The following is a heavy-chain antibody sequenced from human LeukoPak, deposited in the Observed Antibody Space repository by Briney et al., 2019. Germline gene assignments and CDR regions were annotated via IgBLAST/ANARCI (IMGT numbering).Heavy chain of an antibody. V-gene: IGHV5-51*01. CDR2: IYPGDSDT. CDR3: ARQLTYYYDSSGYYAHDAFDI. J-gene: IGHJ3*02. D-gene: IGHD3-22*01. CDR1: GYSFTSYW. Sequence: GESLKISCKGSGYSFTSYWIGWVRQMPGKGLEWMGIIYPGDSDTRYSPSFQGQVTISADKSISTAYLQWSSLKASDTAMYYCARQLTYYYDSSGYYAHDAFDIWGQGTMVTVSS.